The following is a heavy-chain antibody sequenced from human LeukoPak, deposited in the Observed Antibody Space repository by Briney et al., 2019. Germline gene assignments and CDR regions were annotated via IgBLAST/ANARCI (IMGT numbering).Heavy chain of an antibody. CDR3: TREGILAAVDY. Sequence: GGSLRLSCAASGFTFIDYWMSWVRQAPGKGLGWVANIKQDGSEKNYVDSVKGRFTISRDNTKKSLYLHMNSLRVDDTAMYYCTREGILAAVDYWGQGTLVTVSP. V-gene: IGHV3-7*01. CDR1: GFTFIDYW. CDR2: IKQDGSEK. D-gene: IGHD6-13*01. J-gene: IGHJ4*02.